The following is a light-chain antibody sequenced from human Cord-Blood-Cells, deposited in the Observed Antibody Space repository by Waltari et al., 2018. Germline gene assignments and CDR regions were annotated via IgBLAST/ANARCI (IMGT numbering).Light chain of an antibody. J-gene: IGLJ2*01. Sequence: QSALTQPASVSGSPGQSITISCTGTSSDVGGYNYVSWYQQHPGKAPKLMIYDVSNRPSGVSTRFSGSKSANTSSLTISVLQAEDEADYYCSSYTSSSVVFGGGTKLTVL. CDR3: SSYTSSSVV. V-gene: IGLV2-14*01. CDR1: SSDVGGYNY. CDR2: DVS.